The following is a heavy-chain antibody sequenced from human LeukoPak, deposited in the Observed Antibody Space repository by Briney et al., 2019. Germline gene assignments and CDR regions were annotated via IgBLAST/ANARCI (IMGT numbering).Heavy chain of an antibody. CDR1: GYTFTGYY. CDR3: ATLVSGIDY. D-gene: IGHD1-20*01. Sequence: SVKVSCKASGYTFTGYYMNWVRQSPGQGLEWLGRINPNTGGSNYAQKFQGRITVTSDTSTSTAYMELSRLNSDDTAMYYCATLVSGIDYWGQGTLVTVSS. J-gene: IGHJ4*02. CDR2: INPNTGGS. V-gene: IGHV1-2*06.